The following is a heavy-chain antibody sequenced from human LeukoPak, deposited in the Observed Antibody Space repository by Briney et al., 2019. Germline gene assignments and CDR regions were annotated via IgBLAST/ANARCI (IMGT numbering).Heavy chain of an antibody. V-gene: IGHV5-51*01. D-gene: IGHD6-19*01. CDR1: GYSFTSNW. CDR3: ARQFVGAVAGNFDY. CDR2: TYPGDSDT. Sequence: GESLKISCKGFGYSFTSNWTGWLRRMPGKGREGLGITYPGDSDTRYSPSFQGQVTISADKSISTAYLQWSSLKASDTAMYYCARQFVGAVAGNFDYWGQGTLVTVSS. J-gene: IGHJ4*02.